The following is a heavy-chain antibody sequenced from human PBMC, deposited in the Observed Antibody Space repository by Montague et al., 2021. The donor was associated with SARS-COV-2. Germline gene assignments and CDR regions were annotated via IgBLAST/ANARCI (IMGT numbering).Heavy chain of an antibody. CDR2: INHSGTT. CDR3: ASGDDNGSGYLDV. Sequence: SETLSLTCAVFDGSFSNYYWSWIRQPPGKGLEWIGEINHSGTTYXXPSLKSRVTISVDTSRNQFSLKLTSVTAADAAVYYCASGDDNGSGYLDVWGQGTTVTVSS. D-gene: IGHD6-25*01. J-gene: IGHJ6*02. V-gene: IGHV4-34*01. CDR1: DGSFSNYY.